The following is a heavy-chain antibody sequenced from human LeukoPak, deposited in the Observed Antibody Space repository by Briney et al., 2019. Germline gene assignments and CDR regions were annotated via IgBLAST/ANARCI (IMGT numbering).Heavy chain of an antibody. D-gene: IGHD1-14*01. CDR2: IRYDGSNK. V-gene: IGHV3-30*02. Sequence: GGSLRLSCAASGFTFSGYGMHWVRQAPGKGLEWVAFIRYDGSNKYYADSVKGRFTISRDNSKNTLYLQMNSLRAEDTAVYYCAKDTTPPKAGFDPWGQGTLVTVSS. CDR1: GFTFSGYG. J-gene: IGHJ5*02. CDR3: AKDTTPPKAGFDP.